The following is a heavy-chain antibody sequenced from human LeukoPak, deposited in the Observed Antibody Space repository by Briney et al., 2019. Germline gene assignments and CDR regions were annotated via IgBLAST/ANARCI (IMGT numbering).Heavy chain of an antibody. CDR1: GGSISSSSYY. CDR3: ARENPITIFGVVNNWFDP. J-gene: IGHJ5*02. CDR2: IYYSGST. V-gene: IGHV4-39*07. Sequence: SETLSLTCTVSGGSISSSSYYWGWIRQPPGKGLEWIGSIYYSGSTYYNPSLKSRVTISVDTSKNQFSLKLSSVTAADTAVYYCARENPITIFGVVNNWFDPWGQGTLVTVSS. D-gene: IGHD3-3*01.